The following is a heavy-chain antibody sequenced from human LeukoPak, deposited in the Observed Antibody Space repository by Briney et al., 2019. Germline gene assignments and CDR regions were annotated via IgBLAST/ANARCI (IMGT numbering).Heavy chain of an antibody. CDR1: GFTFDDYA. CDR2: ISWNSGSI. V-gene: IGHV3-9*01. J-gene: IGHJ4*02. Sequence: GGSLRLSCAASGFTFDDYAMPWVRQAPGKGLEWVSGISWNSGSIGYADSVKGRFTISRDDAKNSLYLQMNSLRAEDTALYYCAKDIGKDDYGDYFDYWGQGTLVTVSS. CDR3: AKDIGKDDYGDYFDY. D-gene: IGHD4-17*01.